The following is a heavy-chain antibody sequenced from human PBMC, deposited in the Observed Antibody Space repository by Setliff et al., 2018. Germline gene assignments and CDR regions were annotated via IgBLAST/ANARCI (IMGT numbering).Heavy chain of an antibody. CDR2: INYLGNT. V-gene: IGHV4-34*01. CDR3: ARQSVRGLADNNWFDP. Sequence: SSETLSLTCAVYGGSFSDSYWSWIRQPPGKGLEWIGDINYLGNTHYNPSLKGRGTMSLDTSKNQFSLKLTSVTAADTAIYYCARQSVRGLADNNWFDPWGQGTLVTVSS. J-gene: IGHJ5*02. D-gene: IGHD2-15*01. CDR1: GGSFSDSY.